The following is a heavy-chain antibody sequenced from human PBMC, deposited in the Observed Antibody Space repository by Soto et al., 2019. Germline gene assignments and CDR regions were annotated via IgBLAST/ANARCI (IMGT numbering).Heavy chain of an antibody. CDR3: ARDQVFGVVIIPDYYYYGMDV. CDR1: GDSVSSNSAA. V-gene: IGHV6-1*01. J-gene: IGHJ6*02. D-gene: IGHD3-3*01. CDR2: TYYRSKWYN. Sequence: PSQTLSLTCVISGDSVSSNSAAWNWIRQSPSRGLEWLGRTYYRSKWYNDYAVSVKSRITINPDTSKNQFSLQLNSVTPEDTAVYYCARDQVFGVVIIPDYYYYGMDVWGQGTTVTVSS.